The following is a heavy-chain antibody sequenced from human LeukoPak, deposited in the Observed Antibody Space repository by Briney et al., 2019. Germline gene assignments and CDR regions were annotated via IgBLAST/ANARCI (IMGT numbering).Heavy chain of an antibody. Sequence: PGGSLRLSCAAPGFIFSVSDMVRARQAPGKGLEWVSTITHNSANIYYADSVKGRFSISRDNARNSLYLQMNSLRAEDTAVYYCAVNFRHWGPGTLVTVSS. D-gene: IGHD2/OR15-2a*01. V-gene: IGHV3-21*01. CDR3: AVNFRH. J-gene: IGHJ4*02. CDR1: GFIFSVSD. CDR2: ITHNSANI.